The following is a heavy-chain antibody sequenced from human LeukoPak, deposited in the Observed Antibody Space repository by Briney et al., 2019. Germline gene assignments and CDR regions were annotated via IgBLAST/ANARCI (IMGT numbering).Heavy chain of an antibody. CDR2: INPSDGST. J-gene: IGHJ4*02. D-gene: IGHD3-10*01. CDR1: GHTFTSYY. Sequence: ASVKVSCKASGHTFTSYYMHWVRQAPGQGLEWMGIINPSDGSTDYAQKFQGRVTMTRDMSTSTVYMELSSLRAEDTAVYYCARVTYGSGTYGAFDYWGQGTLVTVSS. CDR3: ARVTYGSGTYGAFDY. V-gene: IGHV1-46*01.